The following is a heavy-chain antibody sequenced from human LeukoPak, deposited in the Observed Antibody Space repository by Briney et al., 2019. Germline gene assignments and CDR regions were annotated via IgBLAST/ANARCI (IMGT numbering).Heavy chain of an antibody. CDR3: AKKDSNGYYSPFDH. V-gene: IGHV3-23*01. D-gene: IGHD3-22*01. CDR1: GFTFSGYA. Sequence: GGSLRLSCAASGFTFSGYAMSWVRQAPGKGLEWASAISYSGASTYYADSVKGRFTISRDNSKNTLYLQMNTLRAEDTAVYYCAKKDSNGYYSPFDHWGQGTLVTVSS. J-gene: IGHJ4*02. CDR2: ISYSGAST.